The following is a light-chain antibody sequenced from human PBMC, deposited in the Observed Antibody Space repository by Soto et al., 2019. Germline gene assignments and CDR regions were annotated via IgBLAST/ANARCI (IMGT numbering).Light chain of an antibody. J-gene: IGKJ1*01. Sequence: DIHMTQSPSSLSASVGDRVTITCRASQSISSYLNWYQQKPGKAPKLLIYAASSLQSGVPSRFSGSGSGTDFTLTINSLQPDDFATYYCQQYNSYSRTYGQGTKVDI. CDR3: QQYNSYSRT. V-gene: IGKV1-39*01. CDR1: QSISSY. CDR2: AAS.